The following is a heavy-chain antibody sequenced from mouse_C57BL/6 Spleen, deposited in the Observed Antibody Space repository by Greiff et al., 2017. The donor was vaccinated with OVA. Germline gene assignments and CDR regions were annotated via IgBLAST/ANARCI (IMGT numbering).Heavy chain of an antibody. CDR1: GFTFSSYA. Sequence: VQLKESGGGLVKPGGSLKLSCAASGFTFSSYAMSWVRQTPEKRLEWVATISDGGSYTYYPDNVKGRFTISRDNAKNNLYLQMSHLKSEDTAMYYCARDGGRDYYAMDYWGQGTSVTVSS. CDR3: ARDGGRDYYAMDY. CDR2: ISDGGSYT. J-gene: IGHJ4*01. V-gene: IGHV5-4*01. D-gene: IGHD1-1*02.